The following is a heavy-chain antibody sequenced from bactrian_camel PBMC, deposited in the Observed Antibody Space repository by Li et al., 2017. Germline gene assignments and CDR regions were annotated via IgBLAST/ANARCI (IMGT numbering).Heavy chain of an antibody. CDR2: FDSDGTT. V-gene: IGHV3S67*01. CDR3: GTRYPGSWYRTY. CDR1: MFTYSRLC. D-gene: IGHD6*01. Sequence: VQLVESGGGSVQHGGSLRLSCSASMFTYSRLCMAWFRQTPGKEREVVASFDSDGTTEYADSLKGRFTISRNDLNDSTYLQMNNVKSEDTALYYCGTRYPGSWYRTYWGQGTQVTVS. J-gene: IGHJ4*01.